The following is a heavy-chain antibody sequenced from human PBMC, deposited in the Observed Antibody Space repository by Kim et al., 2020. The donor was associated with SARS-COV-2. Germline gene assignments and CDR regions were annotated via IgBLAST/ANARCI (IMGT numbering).Heavy chain of an antibody. Sequence: SETLSLTCTVSGVSISSYFWSWVRQPPGKGLEWFGHSYYSGSGNYNPSLKSRVTISLDTSKNQFSLELISVTATDTAAYYCAKLGCSCISCSTLDPLGQ. V-gene: IGHV4-59*08. CDR1: GVSISSYF. CDR2: SYYSGSG. J-gene: IGHJ5*02. D-gene: IGHD2-2*01. CDR3: AKLGCSCISCSTLDP.